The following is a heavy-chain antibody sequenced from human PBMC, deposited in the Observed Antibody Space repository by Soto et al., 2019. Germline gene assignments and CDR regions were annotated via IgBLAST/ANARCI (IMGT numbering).Heavy chain of an antibody. CDR1: GFTFSHYA. D-gene: IGHD6-19*01. J-gene: IGHJ4*02. Sequence: PGGSLRLSCAVSGFTFSHYAMHWVRQAPGKGLEWVAVISYDESNKFYSDSVKGRFTISRDNSKNTLNLQMNSLRAEDTAVYYCALIPLAGHIFDFWGLGTLVTVSS. CDR3: ALIPLAGHIFDF. V-gene: IGHV3-30*03. CDR2: ISYDESNK.